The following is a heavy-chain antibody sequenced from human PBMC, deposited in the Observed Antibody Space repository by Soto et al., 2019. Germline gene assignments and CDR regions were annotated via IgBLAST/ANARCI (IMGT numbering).Heavy chain of an antibody. Sequence: QITLKESGPTLVKPTQTLTLTCTFSGFSLSTSGVGVGWIRQPPGKALEWLALIYWDDDKRYSPSLKSRLTITKDTSKNQVVLTMTNMDPVATATYYCAHSYVAGNKGPLGYWGQGTLVTVSS. J-gene: IGHJ4*02. CDR1: GFSLSTSGVG. CDR2: IYWDDDK. V-gene: IGHV2-5*02. CDR3: AHSYVAGNKGPLGY. D-gene: IGHD6-19*01.